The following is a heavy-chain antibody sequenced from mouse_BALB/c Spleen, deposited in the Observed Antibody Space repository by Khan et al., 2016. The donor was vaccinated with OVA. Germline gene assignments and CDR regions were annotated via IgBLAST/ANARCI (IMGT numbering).Heavy chain of an antibody. J-gene: IGHJ1*01. D-gene: IGHD1-1*01. CDR1: GYTFTNYG. CDR3: ARGHDYGSYWYFDV. Sequence: QIQLVQSGPELKKPGETVKISCKASGYTFTNYGMNWVKQAPGKDLKWMGWINTYTGEPTYADDFKGRFTFSLETSVNTAYLQINNLKNEDTATYFCARGHDYGSYWYFDVWGAGTTVTVSS. CDR2: INTYTGEP. V-gene: IGHV9-3-1*01.